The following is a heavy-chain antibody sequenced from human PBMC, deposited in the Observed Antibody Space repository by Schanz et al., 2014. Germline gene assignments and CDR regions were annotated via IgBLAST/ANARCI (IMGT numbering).Heavy chain of an antibody. CDR3: AREKRRTEVVLDH. Sequence: EVQLVESGGVVAQPGGSLRLSCAASGFSFDDYTMHWVRQAPGKGLEWVSLIDRDGGHTYYADSVKGRFTISRDNSKNSLYLQMNSLRAEDTAVYYCAREKRRTEVVLDHWGQGTLVTVS. CDR1: GFSFDDYT. V-gene: IGHV3-43*01. CDR2: IDRDGGHT. J-gene: IGHJ4*02.